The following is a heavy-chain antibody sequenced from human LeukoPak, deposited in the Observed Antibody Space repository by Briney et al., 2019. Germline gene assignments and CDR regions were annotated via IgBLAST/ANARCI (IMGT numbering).Heavy chain of an antibody. Sequence: PSETLSLTCTVSGGSISSYYWSWIRQPPGKGLEWTGYIYYSGSTNYNPSLKSRVTISVDTSKNQFSLKLSSVTAADTAVYYCARVPGIAVAGHWYFDLWGRGTLVTVSS. V-gene: IGHV4-59*01. D-gene: IGHD6-19*01. J-gene: IGHJ2*01. CDR2: IYYSGST. CDR3: ARVPGIAVAGHWYFDL. CDR1: GGSISSYY.